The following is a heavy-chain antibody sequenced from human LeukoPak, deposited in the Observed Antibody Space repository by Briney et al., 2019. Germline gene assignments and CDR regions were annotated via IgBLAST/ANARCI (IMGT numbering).Heavy chain of an antibody. V-gene: IGHV1-18*01. CDR2: ISAYNGNT. CDR3: ARYHDYDYYYYYMDV. CDR1: GYTFTSYG. Sequence: WASVKVSCKASGYTFTSYGISWVRQAPGQGLEWMGWISAYNGNTNYAQKLQGRVTMTTDTSTSTAYMELRSLRSDDTAVYYCARYHDYDYYYYYMDVWGKGTTVTVSS. J-gene: IGHJ6*03. D-gene: IGHD4-17*01.